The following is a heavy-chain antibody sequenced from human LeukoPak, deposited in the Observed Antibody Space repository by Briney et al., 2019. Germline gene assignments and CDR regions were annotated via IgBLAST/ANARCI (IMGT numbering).Heavy chain of an antibody. J-gene: IGHJ4*02. V-gene: IGHV3-33*01. Sequence: GRSLRLSCAASGFTFSSYGMHWVRQAPGKGLEWVAIIWYDGSNKYYADSVKGRFTISRDNPKNTLYLQMNSLRAEDTAVYYCARVSSGWYPYFDYWGQGTLVTVSS. CDR3: ARVSSGWYPYFDY. CDR1: GFTFSSYG. D-gene: IGHD6-19*01. CDR2: IWYDGSNK.